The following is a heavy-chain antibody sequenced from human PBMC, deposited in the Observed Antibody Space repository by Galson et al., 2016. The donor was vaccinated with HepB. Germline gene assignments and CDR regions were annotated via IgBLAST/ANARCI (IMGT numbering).Heavy chain of an antibody. CDR2: MDFSGTT. D-gene: IGHD1-26*01. J-gene: IGHJ6*02. V-gene: IGHV4-31*03. Sequence: TLSLTCTVSGASVRNNDYYWTWIRQRPGKSLEWIAYMDFSGTTYYNASLMSRITTSLDTSKNQFSLKLTSVTAADTAVYFCARDDRWEKGTGLDVWGQGASVTVSS. CDR3: ARDDRWEKGTGLDV. CDR1: GASVRNNDYY.